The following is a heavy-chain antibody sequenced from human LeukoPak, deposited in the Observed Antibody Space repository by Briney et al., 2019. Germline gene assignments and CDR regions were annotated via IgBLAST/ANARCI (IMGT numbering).Heavy chain of an antibody. J-gene: IGHJ6*02. CDR3: AKVSSSSKSAPTIRNYGMDV. Sequence: ASVKVSCKASGYTFTSYGISWVRQAPGQGLEWMGWISAYNGNTNYAQKLQGRVTMTTDTSTSTAYMELRSLRSDDTAVYYCAKVSSSSKSAPTIRNYGMDVWGQGTTVTVSS. CDR2: ISAYNGNT. V-gene: IGHV1-18*01. CDR1: GYTFTSYG. D-gene: IGHD6-13*01.